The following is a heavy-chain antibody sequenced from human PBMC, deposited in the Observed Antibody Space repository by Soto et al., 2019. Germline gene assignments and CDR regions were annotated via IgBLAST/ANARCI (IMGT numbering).Heavy chain of an antibody. CDR1: GFSLSTSGVG. J-gene: IGHJ4*02. Sequence: QITLKESGPTLVKPTQTLTLTCTFSGFSLSTSGVGVGWIRQPPGKALEWLALIYWDDDKRYSPPQKRKLTITKDTSHIPVVLTATNMDPVNTATYYCAHTSPRHVESSCYSFDYWGQGTLVTVSS. D-gene: IGHD3-22*01. CDR2: IYWDDDK. CDR3: AHTSPRHVESSCYSFDY. V-gene: IGHV2-5*02.